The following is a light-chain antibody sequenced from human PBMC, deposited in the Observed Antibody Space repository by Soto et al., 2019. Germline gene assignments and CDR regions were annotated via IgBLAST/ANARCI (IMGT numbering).Light chain of an antibody. V-gene: IGKV3-20*01. CDR2: GAS. CDR1: QSVSSNY. Sequence: ESVLTQSPGTLYLSPGERATLSCRASQSVSSNYLAWYQQKPGQAPRLIIYGASTRATGIPDRFSGSGSGTDFTLTISRLEPEDSAVYYCQQYGSSPTWTFGQGTKVEIK. J-gene: IGKJ1*01. CDR3: QQYGSSPTWT.